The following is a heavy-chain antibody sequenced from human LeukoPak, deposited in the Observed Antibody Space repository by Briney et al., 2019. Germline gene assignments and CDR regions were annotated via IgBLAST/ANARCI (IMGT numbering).Heavy chain of an antibody. V-gene: IGHV4-34*01. D-gene: IGHD6-13*01. J-gene: IGHJ1*01. CDR3: ASGVISSSWYGYFQH. Sequence: SETLSLTCAVYGGSFSGYYWSWIRQPPGKGLEWIGEINHSGSTNYNTSLKSRVTISVDTSKNQFSLKLSSVTAADTAVYYCASGVISSSWYGYFQHWGQGTLVTVSS. CDR1: GGSFSGYY. CDR2: INHSGST.